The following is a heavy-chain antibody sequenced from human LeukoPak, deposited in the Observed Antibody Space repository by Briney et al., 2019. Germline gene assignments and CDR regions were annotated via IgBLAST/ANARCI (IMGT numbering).Heavy chain of an antibody. Sequence: GGSLRLSCAASGLTFSTYSMNWVRQAPGKGLEWVSSISGSSNYIYYTDSVRGRFTISRDNAKNTLYLQMNSLRAEDTAVYYCAKGSGYYGHIDYWGQGTLVTVSS. V-gene: IGHV3-21*01. D-gene: IGHD3-9*01. CDR3: AKGSGYYGHIDY. CDR2: ISGSSNYI. CDR1: GLTFSTYS. J-gene: IGHJ4*02.